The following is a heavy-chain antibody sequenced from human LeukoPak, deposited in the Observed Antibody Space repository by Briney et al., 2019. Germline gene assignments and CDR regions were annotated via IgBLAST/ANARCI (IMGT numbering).Heavy chain of an antibody. CDR3: ARGEIRYFDYYYGMDV. Sequence: SETLSLTCTVSVGSINSYYWRWIRQPPGKGLEWVGYIYYNGGTNYNPSLKSRVTISVDTSKNQCSLKLRSVTAADTAVYYCARGEIRYFDYYYGMDVWGQAATVTVSS. CDR1: VGSINSYY. V-gene: IGHV4-59*01. J-gene: IGHJ6*02. CDR2: IYYNGGT. D-gene: IGHD3-9*01.